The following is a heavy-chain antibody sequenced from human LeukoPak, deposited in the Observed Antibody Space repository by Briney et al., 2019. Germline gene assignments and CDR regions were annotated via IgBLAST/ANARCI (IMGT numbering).Heavy chain of an antibody. V-gene: IGHV3-7*01. CDR1: GFSFSNFW. D-gene: IGHD3-22*01. Sequence: AGGSLRLSCAASGFSFSNFWMTWVRQPPGKGLEWLATIKQDGSEKYYVDSVKGRFTISRDNAKNSLYLQMNSLRAEDTAVYYCARAHSSGYYHYWYFDLWGRGTLVTVSS. CDR2: IKQDGSEK. CDR3: ARAHSSGYYHYWYFDL. J-gene: IGHJ2*01.